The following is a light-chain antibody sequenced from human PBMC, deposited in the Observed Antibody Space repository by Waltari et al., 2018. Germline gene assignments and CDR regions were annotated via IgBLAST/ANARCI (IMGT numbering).Light chain of an antibody. CDR2: KAS. Sequence: DIQLPPSPSTLSASVGLRVTMTCRDSKSIRNWLAWYQQKPGKAPNLLSYKASSLESGVPSRFSGSGSGTEVTLTISSLQPDDFATDYCQQYDSRYTFGQGTKLEIK. CDR1: KSIRNW. CDR3: QQYDSRYT. J-gene: IGKJ2*01. V-gene: IGKV1-5*03.